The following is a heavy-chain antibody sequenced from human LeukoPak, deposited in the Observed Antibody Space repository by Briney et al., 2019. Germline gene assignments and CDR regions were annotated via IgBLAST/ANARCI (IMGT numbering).Heavy chain of an antibody. CDR2: IIPIFGTA. V-gene: IGHV1-69*13. CDR1: GGTFSIYA. CDR3: ARADYYDSSGYSALDY. D-gene: IGHD3-22*01. J-gene: IGHJ4*02. Sequence: ASVKVSCKASGGTFSIYAISWVRQAPGQELEWMGGIIPIFGTANYAQKFQGRVTITADESTSTAYMELSSLRSEDTAVYYCARADYYDSSGYSALDYWGQGTLVTVSS.